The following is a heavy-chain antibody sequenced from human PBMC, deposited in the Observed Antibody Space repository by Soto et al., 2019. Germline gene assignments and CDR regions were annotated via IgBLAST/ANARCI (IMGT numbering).Heavy chain of an antibody. D-gene: IGHD5-12*01. Sequence: QVQLEQSGAEVKKPGSSVKVSCKASGGTFSNSAISWVRQAPGQGLEWLGGIMPIFRTPDYAQKFQGRVTITADXSTSSAXXELSGLRSDDTAVYYCARDKDRLQLGGNYYYMLDVWGQGTTVTVSS. CDR2: IMPIFRTP. V-gene: IGHV1-69*12. CDR1: GGTFSNSA. CDR3: ARDKDRLQLGGNYYYMLDV. J-gene: IGHJ6*02.